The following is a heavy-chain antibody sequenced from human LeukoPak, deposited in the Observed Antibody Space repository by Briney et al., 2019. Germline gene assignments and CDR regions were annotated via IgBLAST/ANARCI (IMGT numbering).Heavy chain of an antibody. CDR1: GFSISNDW. D-gene: IGHD4/OR15-4a*01. V-gene: IGHV3-23*01. Sequence: GGSLRLSCAASGFSISNDWMSWVRQAPGKGLEWVSTISGNGGATYYADSVKGRFTLSRDNSKNALHLQMNRLGAEDTAVYYCAKGGALYGGLFDSWGQGTLVTVSS. CDR2: ISGNGGAT. CDR3: AKGGALYGGLFDS. J-gene: IGHJ4*02.